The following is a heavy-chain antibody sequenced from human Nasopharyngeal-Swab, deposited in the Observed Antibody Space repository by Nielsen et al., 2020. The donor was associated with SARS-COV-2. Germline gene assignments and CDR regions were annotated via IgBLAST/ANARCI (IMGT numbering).Heavy chain of an antibody. V-gene: IGHV1-18*01. D-gene: IGHD3-22*01. J-gene: IGHJ2*01. Sequence: ASVKVSCKASGYTFTSYGISWVRQAPGQGLEWMGWISAYNGNTNYAQKLQGRVTMTTDTSTSTAYMELRSLRSEDTAVYYCARRPYYYDSSGYASWYFDLWGRGTLVTVSS. CDR3: ARRPYYYDSSGYASWYFDL. CDR2: ISAYNGNT. CDR1: GYTFTSYG.